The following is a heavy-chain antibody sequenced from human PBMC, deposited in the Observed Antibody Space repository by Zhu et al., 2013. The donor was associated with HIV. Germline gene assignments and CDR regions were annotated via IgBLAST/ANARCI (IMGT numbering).Heavy chain of an antibody. V-gene: IGHV1-2*02. CDR1: AYTFTAYS. CDR3: ASSIAAGGVGWDYHYMDV. J-gene: IGHJ6*03. Sequence: QVQLVQSGPEVKKPGASVKISCKASAYTFTAYSIHWVRQAPGQGLEWMGCINPNSGVTNFAQNFQGRVTMTKDTSVSTAYMDLIRLTSDDTAVYYCASSIAAGGVGWDYHYMDVWGKGATVTVSS. D-gene: IGHD6-13*01. CDR2: INPNSGVT.